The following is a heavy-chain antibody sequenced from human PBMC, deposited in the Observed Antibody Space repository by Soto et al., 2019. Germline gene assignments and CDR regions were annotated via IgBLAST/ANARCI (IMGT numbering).Heavy chain of an antibody. Sequence: SETLSLTCTVSGGSISSSSYYWGWIRQPPGKGLEWIGSIYYSGSTYYNPSLKSRVTISVDTSKNQFSLKLSSVTAADTAVYYCARLNRRDGYNPWGQGTRVTVSS. J-gene: IGHJ5*02. CDR1: GGSISSSSYY. V-gene: IGHV4-39*01. D-gene: IGHD5-12*01. CDR2: IYYSGST. CDR3: ARLNRRDGYNP.